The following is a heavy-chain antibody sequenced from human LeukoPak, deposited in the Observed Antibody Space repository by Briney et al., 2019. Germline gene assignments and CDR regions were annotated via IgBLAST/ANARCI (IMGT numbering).Heavy chain of an antibody. Sequence: SETLSLTCTVSGGSISSYYWSWIRQPPGKGLEWIGYIDYSGSTNYNPSLRSRVTISVDTSKNQFSLKLSSVTAADTAVYYCASFYCSGGSCYQYYYYYYMDVWGKGTTVTISS. CDR1: GGSISSYY. D-gene: IGHD2-15*01. V-gene: IGHV4-59*08. CDR3: ASFYCSGGSCYQYYYYYYMDV. CDR2: IDYSGST. J-gene: IGHJ6*03.